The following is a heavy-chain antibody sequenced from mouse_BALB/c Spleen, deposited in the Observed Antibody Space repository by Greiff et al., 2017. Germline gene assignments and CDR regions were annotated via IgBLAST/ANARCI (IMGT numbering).Heavy chain of an antibody. V-gene: IGHV5-6-4*01. Sequence: EVHLVESGGGLVKPGGSLKLSCAASGFTFSSYTMSWVRQTPEKRLEWVATISSGGSYTYYPDSVKGRFTISRDNAKNTLYLQMSSLKSEDTAMYYCTRDPYGNYVWFAYWGQGTLVTVSA. D-gene: IGHD2-10*02. CDR3: TRDPYGNYVWFAY. CDR1: GFTFSSYT. CDR2: ISSGGSYT. J-gene: IGHJ3*01.